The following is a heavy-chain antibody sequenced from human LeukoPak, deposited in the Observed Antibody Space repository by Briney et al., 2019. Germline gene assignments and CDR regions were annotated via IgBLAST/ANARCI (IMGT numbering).Heavy chain of an antibody. CDR3: VRDRGYSTFDY. V-gene: IGHV3-7*01. D-gene: IGHD4-23*01. CDR2: MKEDGGEI. CDR1: GFPFSNYW. Sequence: PRGSLRLSCAGSGFPFSNYWMAWVRQAPGKGLEWVANMKEDGGEINYVDSVKGRFTISRDNAKNSLDLQMNSLRVDDTAVYYCVRDRGYSTFDYWGQGTLVSVSS. J-gene: IGHJ4*02.